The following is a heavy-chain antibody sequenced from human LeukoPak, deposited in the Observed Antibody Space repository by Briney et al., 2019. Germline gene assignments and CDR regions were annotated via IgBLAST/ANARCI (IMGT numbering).Heavy chain of an antibody. CDR3: ARGPNYDFWSGYL. J-gene: IGHJ4*02. D-gene: IGHD3-3*01. CDR2: IIPIFGTA. CDR1: GGTFSSYA. V-gene: IGHV1-69*13. Sequence: SVKVSCKASGGTFSSYAISWVRQAPGQGLEWMGGIIPIFGTANYAQKFQGRVTITADEPTSTAYMELSSLRSEDTAVYYCARGPNYDFWSGYLWGQGTLVTVSS.